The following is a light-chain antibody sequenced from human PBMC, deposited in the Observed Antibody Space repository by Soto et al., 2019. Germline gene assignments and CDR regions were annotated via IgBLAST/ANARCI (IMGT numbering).Light chain of an antibody. Sequence: QAVVTQSPSASASLGASVKLTCTLSSGHSSYAIAWHQQQPEKGPRYLMKLNSDGSHSKGDGIPDRFSGSSSGAERYLTISSLQSEDEADYYCQTWGTGGVVFGGGTKLTV. J-gene: IGLJ2*01. V-gene: IGLV4-69*01. CDR3: QTWGTGGVV. CDR2: LNSDGSH. CDR1: SGHSSYA.